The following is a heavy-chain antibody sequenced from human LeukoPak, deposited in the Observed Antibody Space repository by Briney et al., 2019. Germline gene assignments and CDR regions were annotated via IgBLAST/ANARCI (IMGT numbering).Heavy chain of an antibody. D-gene: IGHD2-15*01. CDR2: ISNNGGYT. Sequence: GGSLRLSCTASGFTFSNFWMGWVRQAPGKGLEWVSTISNNGGYTYYADSVQGRFTISRDNSKSTLCLQMNSLRAEDTAVYYCAKQLGYCSDGSCYFPYWGQGTLVTVSS. CDR3: AKQLGYCSDGSCYFPY. CDR1: GFTFSNFW. J-gene: IGHJ4*02. V-gene: IGHV3-23*01.